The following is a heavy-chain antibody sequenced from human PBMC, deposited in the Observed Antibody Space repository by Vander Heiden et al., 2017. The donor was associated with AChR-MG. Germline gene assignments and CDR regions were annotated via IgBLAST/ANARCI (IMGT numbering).Heavy chain of an antibody. V-gene: IGHV3-48*03. CDR2: ISSSGTVI. D-gene: IGHD2-2*01. J-gene: IGHJ6*02. CDR1: GFSFTTYD. Sequence: DVQLVESGGGLVQPGGSLRLPCAASGFSFTTYDMNWVRQTPGKGLEWVSYISSSGTVIYYADSVKGRFTISRDNAKSSLNLQMDSLRAEDTAVYYCARGEVIPAAEDYSYYYGLDVWGQGTTVTVSS. CDR3: ARGEVIPAAEDYSYYYGLDV.